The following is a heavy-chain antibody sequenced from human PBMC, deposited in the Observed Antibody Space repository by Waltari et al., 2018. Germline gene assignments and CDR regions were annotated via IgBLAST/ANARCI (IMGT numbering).Heavy chain of an antibody. D-gene: IGHD3-16*01. Sequence: QVQLLQSGAEVKKPGASVRVSCKISVHTFTGHPMHWVRPAPGQGLEGMGRMSPNSGDSTFSQKFQGRLTLTRDTAISTAYMELNNLTPDDTAVYYCARFGAENWGQGTLVTVSS. CDR3: ARFGAEN. CDR2: MSPNSGDS. J-gene: IGHJ4*02. V-gene: IGHV1-2*06. CDR1: VHTFTGHP.